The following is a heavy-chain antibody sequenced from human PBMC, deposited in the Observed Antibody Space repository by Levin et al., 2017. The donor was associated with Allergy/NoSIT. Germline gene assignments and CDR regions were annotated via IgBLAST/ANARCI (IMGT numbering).Heavy chain of an antibody. CDR3: GREKSEHSSGWYLGNWFDP. D-gene: IGHD6-19*01. CDR1: GFTFSSNW. Sequence: GGSLRLSCAASGFTFSSNWMHWVRQAPGKGLVWVSRINSDGSSTSYADSVKGRFTISRDNAKNTLYLQMNSLRAEDTAVYYCGREKSEHSSGWYLGNWFDPWGQGTLVTVSS. CDR2: INSDGSST. V-gene: IGHV3-74*01. J-gene: IGHJ5*02.